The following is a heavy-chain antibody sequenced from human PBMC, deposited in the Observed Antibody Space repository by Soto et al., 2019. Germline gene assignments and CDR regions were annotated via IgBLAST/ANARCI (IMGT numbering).Heavy chain of an antibody. D-gene: IGHD3-10*01. CDR2: LSGSGTMR. CDR1: GFSFRNYA. J-gene: IGHJ1*01. CDR3: AKEAEENENVPIPGDN. V-gene: IGHV3-23*01. Sequence: XGSLRLSCAASGFSFRNYAMTWVRQAPGKGLEWVSGLSGSGTMRYYADSVKGRFIISRDNAKNTLFLQMDNLRVEDSAVYYCAKEAEENENVPIPGDNWGQGNPVTVSS.